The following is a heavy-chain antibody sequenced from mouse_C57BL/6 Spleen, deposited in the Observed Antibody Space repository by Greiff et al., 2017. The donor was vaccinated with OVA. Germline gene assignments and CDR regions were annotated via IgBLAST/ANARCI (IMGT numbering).Heavy chain of an antibody. CDR1: GFTFSNYW. Sequence: EVKLVESGGGLVQPGGSMKLSCVASGFTFSNYWMNWVRQSPEKGLEWVAQIRLKSDNYATHYAESVKGRFTISRDDSKSSVYLQMNNLRAEDTGIYYCTRAFYYGNFGYFDYWGQGTTLTVSS. D-gene: IGHD2-1*01. CDR3: TRAFYYGNFGYFDY. J-gene: IGHJ2*01. CDR2: IRLKSDNYAT. V-gene: IGHV6-3*01.